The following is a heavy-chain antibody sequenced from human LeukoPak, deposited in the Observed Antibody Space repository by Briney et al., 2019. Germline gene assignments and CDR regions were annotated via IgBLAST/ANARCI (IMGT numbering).Heavy chain of an antibody. CDR2: IYYSGST. CDR3: ASPSEDSSGWESFDY. D-gene: IGHD6-19*01. CDR1: GGSISSYY. J-gene: IGHJ4*02. V-gene: IGHV4-59*01. Sequence: PSETLSLTCTVSGGSISSYYWSWIRQPPGKGLESIGYIYYSGSTNYNPSLKSRVTISVDTSKNQFSLKLSSVTAADTAVYYCASPSEDSSGWESFDYRGQGTLVTVSS.